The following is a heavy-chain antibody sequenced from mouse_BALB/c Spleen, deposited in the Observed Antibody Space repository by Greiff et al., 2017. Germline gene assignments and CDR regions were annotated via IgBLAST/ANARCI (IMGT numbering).Heavy chain of an antibody. CDR2: ISSGSSTI. CDR1: GFTFSSFG. V-gene: IGHV5-17*02. J-gene: IGHJ3*01. Sequence: EVKLVESGGGLVQPGGSRKLSCAASGFTFSSFGMHWVRQAPEKGLEWVAYISSGSSTIYYADTVKGRFTISRDNPKNTLFLQMTSLRSEDTAMYYCARDTTVVAPFAYWGQGTLVTVSA. D-gene: IGHD1-1*01. CDR3: ARDTTVVAPFAY.